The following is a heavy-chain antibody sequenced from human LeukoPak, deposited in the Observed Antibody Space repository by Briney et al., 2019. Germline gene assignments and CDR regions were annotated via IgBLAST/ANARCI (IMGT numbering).Heavy chain of an antibody. CDR3: ARALLWLGEPSHIDY. V-gene: IGHV1-18*01. J-gene: IGHJ4*02. D-gene: IGHD3-10*01. Sequence: ASVKVSCKASGYTFPSYGISWVRQAPGQGLEWMGWIAAYNDNTNYAQKLQGRVTMTTDTSTSTAYMELRSLRSDDTAVYYCARALLWLGEPSHIDYWGQGTLVTASS. CDR2: IAAYNDNT. CDR1: GYTFPSYG.